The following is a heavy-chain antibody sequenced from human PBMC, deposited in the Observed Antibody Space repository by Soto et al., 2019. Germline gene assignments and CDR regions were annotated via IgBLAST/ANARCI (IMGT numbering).Heavy chain of an antibody. J-gene: IGHJ6*02. CDR3: AREPVGPDYAMDV. V-gene: IGHV3-33*01. Sequence: GGSLRLSCAASGFTFRSYGMHWVRQTPGKGLEWVAVLGFDGGGRYYADSVKGRFTISRDNSKNTLDLQMDSLRVEDTAVYYCAREPVGPDYAMDVWGQGTTVTVSS. CDR2: LGFDGGGR. D-gene: IGHD1-26*01. CDR1: GFTFRSYG.